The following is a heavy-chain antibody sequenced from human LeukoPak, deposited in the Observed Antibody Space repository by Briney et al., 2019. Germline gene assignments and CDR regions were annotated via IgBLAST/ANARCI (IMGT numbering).Heavy chain of an antibody. D-gene: IGHD2-2*01. V-gene: IGHV3-30*03. CDR3: ARDGVPGNGMDV. CDR1: GFTFSRYG. J-gene: IGHJ6*02. Sequence: GGSLRLSCAASGFTFSRYGMHWVRQAPGKGLECVAVISHDGSETYYGDSVKGRFTISRDNSKKTLHLQMDSLRAEDTAVYYCARDGVPGNGMDVWGQGTTVTVSS. CDR2: ISHDGSET.